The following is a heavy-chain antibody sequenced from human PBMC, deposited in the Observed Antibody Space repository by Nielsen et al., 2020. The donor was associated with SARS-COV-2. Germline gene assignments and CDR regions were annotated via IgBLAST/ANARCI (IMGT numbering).Heavy chain of an antibody. D-gene: IGHD5-12*01. Sequence: ASVKVSCKPSGYTFTNNYIHWVRKAPGQGLEWMGIITPIGGTTTYARKFQGRVTVTRDTSTSTAYMELSSLRSEDTAVYYCARGRWLRGEGFDYWGQGTLVTVSS. CDR2: ITPIGGTT. CDR1: GYTFTNNY. CDR3: ARGRWLRGEGFDY. V-gene: IGHV1-46*01. J-gene: IGHJ4*02.